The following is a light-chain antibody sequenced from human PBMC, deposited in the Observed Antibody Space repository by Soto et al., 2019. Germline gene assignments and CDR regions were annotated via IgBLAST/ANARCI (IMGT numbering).Light chain of an antibody. CDR3: SSYTTSSARV. CDR1: SSDVGIYNY. J-gene: IGLJ1*01. Sequence: QSALAQAAPVSGSPGQSIAISFTESSSDVGIYNYVSWYQQHPGKVPKLIIYEVTNPPSGVSNRFSGSKSGNTASLTISGLMAEDEADYYCSSYTTSSARVFGTGTKVTVL. CDR2: EVT. V-gene: IGLV2-14*01.